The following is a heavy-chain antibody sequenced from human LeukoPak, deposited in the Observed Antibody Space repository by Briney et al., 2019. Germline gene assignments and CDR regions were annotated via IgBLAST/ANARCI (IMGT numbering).Heavy chain of an antibody. V-gene: IGHV1-8*01. CDR3: ARGEMATTSFDY. CDR1: GYTFTRYD. CDR2: MNPNSGNT. J-gene: IGHJ4*02. Sequence: ASVKVSCKASGYTFTRYDINWARQATGQGLEWMGWMNPNSGNTGYAQKFQGRVTMTRNTSISTAYMELSSLRSEDTAVYYCARGEMATTSFDYWGQGTLVTVSS. D-gene: IGHD5-24*01.